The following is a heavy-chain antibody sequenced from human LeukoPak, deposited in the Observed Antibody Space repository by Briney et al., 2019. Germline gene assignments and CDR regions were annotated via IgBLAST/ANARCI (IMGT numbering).Heavy chain of an antibody. Sequence: SETLSLTCTVSGGSISSGNYYWSWIRQPAGKGLEWIGRIYTSGSTNYNPSLKSRVTISVDTSKNQFSLKLSSVTAADTAVYYCARDVSEDYDSSGYYSYWGQGTLVTVSS. J-gene: IGHJ4*02. CDR1: GGSISSGNYY. CDR3: ARDVSEDYDSSGYYSY. CDR2: IYTSGST. V-gene: IGHV4-61*02. D-gene: IGHD3-22*01.